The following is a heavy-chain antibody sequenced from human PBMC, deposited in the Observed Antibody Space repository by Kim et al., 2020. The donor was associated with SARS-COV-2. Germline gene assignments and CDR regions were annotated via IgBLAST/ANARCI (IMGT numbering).Heavy chain of an antibody. CDR2: INAGNGNT. J-gene: IGHJ3*02. CDR1: GYTFTSYA. V-gene: IGHV1-3*01. Sequence: ASVKVSCKASGYTFTSYAMHWVRQAPGQRLEWMGWINAGNGNTKYSQKFQGRFTITRDTSASTAYMELSSLRSEDTAVYYCATGLRRSNLAFDIWGQGTMVTVSS. D-gene: IGHD2-15*01. CDR3: ATGLRRSNLAFDI.